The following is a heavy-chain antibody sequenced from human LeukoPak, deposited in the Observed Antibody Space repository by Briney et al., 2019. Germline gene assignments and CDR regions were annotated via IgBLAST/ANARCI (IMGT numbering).Heavy chain of an antibody. CDR1: GVSISSGNYY. CDR3: ARFHSYTALDI. Sequence: SQTLSLTCTVSGVSISSGNYYWSWIRQPAGKGLEWIGRIYTSGSSNYNPSLKSRVTISVDTSKNQFSLTLSSVTAADTAVYYCARFHSYTALDIWGQGTMVSVSS. CDR2: IYTSGSS. J-gene: IGHJ3*02. V-gene: IGHV4-61*02.